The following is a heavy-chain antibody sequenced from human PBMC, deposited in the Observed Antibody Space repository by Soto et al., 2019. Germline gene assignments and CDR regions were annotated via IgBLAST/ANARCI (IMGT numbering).Heavy chain of an antibody. CDR1: GGSISSGGYS. Sequence: SETLSLTCAVSGGSISSGGYSWSWIRQTPEKGLEWIGYIYYSGSTNYNLSLKSRVTILIDTSKNQFSLKLTSVTAADTAVYYCAIQRTLLAAYGSGSYYKRGAVGFDPWGQGTLVTVSS. J-gene: IGHJ5*02. D-gene: IGHD3-10*01. CDR2: IYYSGST. CDR3: AIQRTLLAAYGSGSYYKRGAVGFDP. V-gene: IGHV4-61*08.